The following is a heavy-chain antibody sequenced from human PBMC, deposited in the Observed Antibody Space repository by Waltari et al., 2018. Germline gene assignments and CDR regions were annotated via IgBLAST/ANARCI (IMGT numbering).Heavy chain of an antibody. Sequence: EVQLVESGGGLVQPGGSLRLSCAASGFTVSSNYMSWVRQAPGQGLEWVSVIYSGGSTYYADSVKVRFTISRDNSKNTLYLQRNSLRAEDTAVYYCARDRSGDFWSGYWGQNWFDPWGQGTLVTVSS. CDR1: GFTVSSNY. D-gene: IGHD3-3*01. CDR2: IYSGGST. CDR3: ARDRSGDFWSGYWGQNWFDP. J-gene: IGHJ5*02. V-gene: IGHV3-66*02.